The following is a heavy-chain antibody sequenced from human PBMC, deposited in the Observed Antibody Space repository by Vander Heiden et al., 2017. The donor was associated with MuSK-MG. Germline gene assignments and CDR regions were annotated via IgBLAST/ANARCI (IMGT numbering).Heavy chain of an antibody. CDR2: ISSSSSYI. CDR3: ARDQVLEWSWPNYYYYMDV. Sequence: EVQLVESGGGLVKPGGSLRLSCAASGFTFSSSSMNRVRQAPGKGLEWVSSISSSSSYIYYADSVKGRFTISRDNAKNSLYLQMNSLRAEDTAVYYCARDQVLEWSWPNYYYYMDVWGQGTTVTVSS. V-gene: IGHV3-21*03. CDR1: GFTFSSSS. D-gene: IGHD3-3*01. J-gene: IGHJ6*03.